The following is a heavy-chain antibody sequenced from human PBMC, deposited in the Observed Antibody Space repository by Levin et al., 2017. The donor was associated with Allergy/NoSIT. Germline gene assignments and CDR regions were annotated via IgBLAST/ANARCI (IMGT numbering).Heavy chain of an antibody. D-gene: IGHD3-3*01. CDR2: ISGSGGST. CDR3: AKPHRSSYYDFWSGYDVAANFDY. Sequence: GGSLRLSCAASGFTFSSYAMSWVRQAPGKGLEWVSGISGSGGSTYYADSVKGRFTISRDNSKNTLYLQMNSLRAEDTAVYYCAKPHRSSYYDFWSGYDVAANFDYWGQGTLVTVSS. CDR1: GFTFSSYA. V-gene: IGHV3-23*01. J-gene: IGHJ4*02.